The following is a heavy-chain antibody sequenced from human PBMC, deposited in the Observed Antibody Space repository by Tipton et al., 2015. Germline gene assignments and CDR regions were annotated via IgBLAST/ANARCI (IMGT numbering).Heavy chain of an antibody. CDR3: ARDLEHGMDV. CDR2: IQYSGST. V-gene: IGHV4-59*01. D-gene: IGHD5-24*01. J-gene: IGHJ6*02. Sequence: TLSLTCTVSGDSISKYYWSWIRQPQGKGLEWIGYIQYSGSTNYNPSLKSRVTISVDTSKNQFSLTLNSVTAADTAVYYCARDLEHGMDVWGQGTTVTVSS. CDR1: GDSISKYY.